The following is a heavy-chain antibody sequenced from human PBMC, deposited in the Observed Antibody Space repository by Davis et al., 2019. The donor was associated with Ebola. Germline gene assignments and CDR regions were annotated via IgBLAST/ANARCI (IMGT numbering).Heavy chain of an antibody. J-gene: IGHJ4*02. D-gene: IGHD6-19*01. CDR2: ISSSSSTI. CDR1: GFPFSSYS. Sequence: PGGSLRLSCAASGFPFSSYSMNWVRQAPGKGLEWVSYISSSSSTIYYADSVKGRFTISRDNAKNSLYLQMNSLRDEDTAVYYCARDRDVIAVAGELDYWGQGTLVTVSS. CDR3: ARDRDVIAVAGELDY. V-gene: IGHV3-48*02.